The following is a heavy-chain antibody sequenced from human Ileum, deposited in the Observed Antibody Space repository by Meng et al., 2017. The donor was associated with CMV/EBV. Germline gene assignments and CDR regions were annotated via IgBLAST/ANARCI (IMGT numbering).Heavy chain of an antibody. CDR3: ARQDGESTYCSYGKDV. CDR2: IRAENGNT. J-gene: IGHJ6*02. D-gene: IGHD3-10*01. Sequence: CTFTRYGISWVRQAPVQGLEWMGRIRAENGNTSKAQKLEGRVTMTTDTSTSRAYMELRSLRSDDTAVYYCARQDGESTYCSYGKDVWGQGTTVTVSS. V-gene: IGHV1-18*01. CDR1: CTFTRYG.